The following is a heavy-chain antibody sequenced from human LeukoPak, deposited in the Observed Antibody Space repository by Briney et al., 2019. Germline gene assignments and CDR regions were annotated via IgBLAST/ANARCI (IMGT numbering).Heavy chain of an antibody. D-gene: IGHD5-12*01. CDR3: ARVPRDGYNYFDY. CDR2: IYSGGST. Sequence: PGGSLRLSCAASGFTVSSNYMSWVRQAPGKGLEWVSVIYSGGSTYYADSVKGRFTISRDNSKNTLYLQMNSLRAEDTAVYYCARVPRDGYNYFDYWGQGTLVTVSS. J-gene: IGHJ4*02. CDR1: GFTVSSNY. V-gene: IGHV3-53*01.